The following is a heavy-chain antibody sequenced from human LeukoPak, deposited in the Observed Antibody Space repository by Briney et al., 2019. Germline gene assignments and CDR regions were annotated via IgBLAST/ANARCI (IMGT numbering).Heavy chain of an antibody. D-gene: IGHD6-19*01. J-gene: IGHJ4*02. V-gene: IGHV3-30*02. CDR1: GFTFSNYG. CDR2: IRYDGNNK. CDR3: VRRSIAVAGPFDY. Sequence: TGGSLRLSCGASGFTFSNYGMLWVRQAPGKGLEWVAFIRYDGNNKLYADSMKGRFTISRDNSKNTLYLHINSLRAEDTAVYYCVRRSIAVAGPFDYWGQGTLVTVSS.